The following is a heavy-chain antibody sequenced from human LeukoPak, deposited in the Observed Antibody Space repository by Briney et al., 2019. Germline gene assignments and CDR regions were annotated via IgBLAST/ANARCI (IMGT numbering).Heavy chain of an antibody. J-gene: IGHJ4*02. CDR2: IYHSGST. V-gene: IGHV4-30-2*01. CDR3: ARVRGSREFDY. D-gene: IGHD1-26*01. Sequence: SETLSLTCAVSGGSISRGGYSWSWIRQPPGKGLEWIGYIYHSGSTYYNPSLKSRVTISVDRSKNQFSLKLSSVTAADTAVYYCARVRGSREFDYWGQGTLVTVSS. CDR1: GGSISRGGYS.